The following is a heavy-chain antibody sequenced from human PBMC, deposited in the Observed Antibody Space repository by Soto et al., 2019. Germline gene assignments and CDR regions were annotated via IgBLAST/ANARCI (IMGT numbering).Heavy chain of an antibody. V-gene: IGHV3-23*01. CDR1: GFTFSSDA. J-gene: IGHJ6*03. CDR2: ISGSGGST. D-gene: IGHD6-6*01. Sequence: GESLKISCAASGFTFSSDARSWVRQARGKGLEWVSAISGSGGSTYYADSVEGRFTISRDNSKNKLYLQMNNLRAEDTAVYYCAKCGSSSYYYYYYYMDVWGKGTAVTVS. CDR3: AKCGSSSYYYYYYYMDV.